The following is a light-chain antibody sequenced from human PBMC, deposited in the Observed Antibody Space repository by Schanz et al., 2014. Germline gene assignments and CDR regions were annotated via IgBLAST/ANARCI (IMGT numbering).Light chain of an antibody. CDR1: SSNIGTNS. CDR3: STWDDSLTGPV. CDR2: SNN. Sequence: QSVLTQPPSASGTPGQRVSFSCSGSSSNIGTNSVVWYQQLPGTAPKLLIYSNNQRPSGVPDRFSGSKSGTSASLAISGLQSEDEADYYCSTWDDSLTGPVFGGGTKLTVL. V-gene: IGLV1-44*01. J-gene: IGLJ3*02.